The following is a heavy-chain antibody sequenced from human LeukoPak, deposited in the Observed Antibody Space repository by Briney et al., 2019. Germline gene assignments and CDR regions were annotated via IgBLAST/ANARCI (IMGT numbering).Heavy chain of an antibody. Sequence: SETLSLTCAVYGGSFSGYYWSWIRQPPGKGLEWIGEINHSGSTNYNPSLKSRVTISVDTSKNQFSLKLSSVTAADTAVYYCARTPSGFYDSSGYYPYAFDIWGQGTMVTVSS. J-gene: IGHJ3*02. CDR3: ARTPSGFYDSSGYYPYAFDI. V-gene: IGHV4-34*01. D-gene: IGHD3-22*01. CDR2: INHSGST. CDR1: GGSFSGYY.